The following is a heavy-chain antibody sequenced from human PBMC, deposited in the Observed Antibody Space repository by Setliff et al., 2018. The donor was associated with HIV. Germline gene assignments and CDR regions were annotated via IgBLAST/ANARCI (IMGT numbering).Heavy chain of an antibody. D-gene: IGHD3-22*01. V-gene: IGHV3-15*01. Sequence: PGGSLRLSCAASGFTFTNAWMSWVRQAPGKGLEWVGRMKSKADGGTTVYSAPVKGRFTISRDDSRNTLYLQMNSLKTEETAVYYCTLYYDSSGYLADFDFWGQGALVTVSS. CDR2: MKSKADGGTT. CDR1: GFTFTNAW. CDR3: TLYYDSSGYLADFDF. J-gene: IGHJ4*02.